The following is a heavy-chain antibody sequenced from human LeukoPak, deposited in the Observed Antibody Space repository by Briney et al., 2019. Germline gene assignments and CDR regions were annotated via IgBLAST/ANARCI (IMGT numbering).Heavy chain of an antibody. Sequence: SETLSLTCTVSGGSISSYYWSWIRQPAGKGLEWIGRIYTSGSTNYNPSLKSRVTMSVDTSKNQFSLKLGSVTAADTAVYYCARGPVWGAARLYYFDYWGQGTLVTVSS. CDR1: GGSISSYY. CDR3: ARGPVWGAARLYYFDY. J-gene: IGHJ4*02. D-gene: IGHD6-6*01. V-gene: IGHV4-4*07. CDR2: IYTSGST.